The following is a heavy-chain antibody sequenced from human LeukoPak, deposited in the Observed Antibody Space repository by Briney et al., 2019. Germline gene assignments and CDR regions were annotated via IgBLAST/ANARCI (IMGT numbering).Heavy chain of an antibody. D-gene: IGHD1-26*01. Sequence: PGGSLRLSCAASGFDFGDSVMHWVRQAPGEGLQWVAIISRDGTDRRYEDFVKGRFTISRDNSKNTLYLQMNSLTAEDTAVYYCARVIVGTTTDFFDYWGQGTLVTVSS. V-gene: IGHV3-33*08. CDR1: GFDFGDSV. J-gene: IGHJ4*02. CDR2: ISRDGTDR. CDR3: ARVIVGTTTDFFDY.